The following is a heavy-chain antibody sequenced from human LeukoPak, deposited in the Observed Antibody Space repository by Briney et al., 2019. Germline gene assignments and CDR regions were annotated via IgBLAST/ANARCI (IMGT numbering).Heavy chain of an antibody. CDR1: GGSFSGYY. CDR3: ASLSTFNSGPFDY. D-gene: IGHD3-10*01. CDR2: INHSGST. Sequence: PSETLSLTCAVYGGSFSGYYWSWIRQPPGKGLEWIGEINHSGSTNYNPSLKSRVTISVDTSKNQFSLKLSSVTAADTAVYYCASLSTFNSGPFDYWGQGILVTVSS. J-gene: IGHJ4*02. V-gene: IGHV4-34*01.